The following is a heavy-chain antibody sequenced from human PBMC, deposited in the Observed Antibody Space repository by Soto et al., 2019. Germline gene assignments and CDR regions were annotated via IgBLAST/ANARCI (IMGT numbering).Heavy chain of an antibody. CDR2: IIPIFGTA. J-gene: IGHJ6*02. V-gene: IGHV1-69*12. CDR3: ASHSYGYFPHYYHGMDV. D-gene: IGHD5-18*01. Sequence: QVQLVQSGAEVKKPGSSVKVSCKASGGTFSSYASSWVRQAPGQGLEWMGGIIPIFGTANYAQKFQGRVTITADEYTSTAHMELSSLRSEDTAVYYCASHSYGYFPHYYHGMDVWGQGTTVTVSS. CDR1: GGTFSSYA.